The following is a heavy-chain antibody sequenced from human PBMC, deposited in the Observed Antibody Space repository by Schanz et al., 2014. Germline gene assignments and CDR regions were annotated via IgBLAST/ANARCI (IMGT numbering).Heavy chain of an antibody. CDR1: GFTFSDYY. CDR2: IWSDGSTK. CDR3: AKGMGYCSGGTCYDYYYYGLDV. V-gene: IGHV3-33*06. D-gene: IGHD2-15*01. J-gene: IGHJ6*02. Sequence: QEQLVESGGGVVQPGRSLRLSCAASGFTFSDYYMSWIRQAPGKGLEWVAVIWSDGSTKYYADSVKGRFTISRDNSKNTLYLQMNSLSADDTAVFYCAKGMGYCSGGTCYDYYYYGLDVWGQGTTVTVSS.